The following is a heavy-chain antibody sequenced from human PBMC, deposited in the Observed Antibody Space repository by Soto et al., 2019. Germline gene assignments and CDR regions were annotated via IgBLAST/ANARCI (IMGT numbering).Heavy chain of an antibody. D-gene: IGHD3-10*01. J-gene: IGHJ6*02. CDR3: ARDGGLLWFGEPYYYYGMDV. CDR2: ISSSSSSTI. Sequence: GGSLRLSCAASGFTFSSYSMNWVRQAPGKGLEWVSYISSSSSSTIYYADSVKGRFTISRDNAKNSLYLQMNSLRDEDTAVYYCARDGGLLWFGEPYYYYGMDVWGQGTTVTVSS. V-gene: IGHV3-48*02. CDR1: GFTFSSYS.